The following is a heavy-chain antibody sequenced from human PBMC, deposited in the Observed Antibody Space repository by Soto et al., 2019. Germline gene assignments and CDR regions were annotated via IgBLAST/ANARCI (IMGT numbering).Heavy chain of an antibody. CDR3: ARRAETNGWNGFGADKYYFDF. Sequence: ASVKVSCKAFGYTFTSYDIYWVRQATGQGLEWMGWMNPNTGNSAYAQKFQGRVTVTSDTSINTVHMELSSLRSEVTAVYYCARRAETNGWNGFGADKYYFDFWGQGTLVTVSS. D-gene: IGHD1-1*01. CDR1: GYTFTSYD. CDR2: MNPNTGNS. J-gene: IGHJ4*02. V-gene: IGHV1-8*01.